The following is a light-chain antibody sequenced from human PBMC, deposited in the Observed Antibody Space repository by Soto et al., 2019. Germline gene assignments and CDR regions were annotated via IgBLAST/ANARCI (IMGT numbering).Light chain of an antibody. CDR2: DVS. Sequence: QSVLTQPASVSGSPGQSITISCTGTSSDVGNCNYVSWYQQHPGKAPKLMIHDVSNRPSGVSNRFSGSKSGNTASLTISGLQAEDEADYYCSSYTSISTYVFGTGTKVTVL. CDR1: SSDVGNCNY. J-gene: IGLJ1*01. V-gene: IGLV2-14*01. CDR3: SSYTSISTYV.